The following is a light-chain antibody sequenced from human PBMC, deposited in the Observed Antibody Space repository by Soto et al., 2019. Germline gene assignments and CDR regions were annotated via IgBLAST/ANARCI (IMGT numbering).Light chain of an antibody. CDR2: KDI. CDR1: ALPKQY. J-gene: IGLJ2*01. Sequence: SYELTQPPSLSVSPGQTARITCSGDALPKQYAYWYQQKPGQAPVLVIYKDIERPSGIPERFSGSSSGTTVTLTISGVQAEDEADYFCQSADSSGTYPNVVFGGGTQLTVL. CDR3: QSADSSGTYPNVV. V-gene: IGLV3-25*03.